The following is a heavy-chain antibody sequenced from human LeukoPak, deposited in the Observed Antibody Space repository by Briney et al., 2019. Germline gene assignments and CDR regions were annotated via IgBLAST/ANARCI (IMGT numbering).Heavy chain of an antibody. Sequence: PGGSLRLSCAASGFTFSSYAMHWVRQAPGKGLEWVAVISYDGSNKYYADSVKGRFTISRDNSKNTLYLQMNSLRAEDTAVYYCAKDSNVDTAHYYYGMDVWGQGTTVTVSS. CDR3: AKDSNVDTAHYYYGMDV. J-gene: IGHJ6*02. CDR2: ISYDGSNK. V-gene: IGHV3-30-3*01. CDR1: GFTFSSYA. D-gene: IGHD5-18*01.